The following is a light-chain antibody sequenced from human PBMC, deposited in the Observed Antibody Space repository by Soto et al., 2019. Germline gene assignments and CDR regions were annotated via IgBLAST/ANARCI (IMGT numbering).Light chain of an antibody. CDR1: QSVSSY. Sequence: DIELTQSPATLSLSPGDRATLSCRASQSVSSYLAWYQQKPGQAPRLLIYDASHRSTGIPARFSGSGSGTNFTLTTSSLQPEDFAVYYCQQRSNWPPYTFGQGTKLEIK. CDR3: QQRSNWPPYT. J-gene: IGKJ2*01. V-gene: IGKV3-11*01. CDR2: DAS.